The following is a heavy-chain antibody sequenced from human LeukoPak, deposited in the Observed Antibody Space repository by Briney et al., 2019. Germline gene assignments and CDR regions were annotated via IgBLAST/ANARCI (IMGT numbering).Heavy chain of an antibody. V-gene: IGHV3-30-3*01. CDR2: ISYDGSNK. CDR3: ARDYEMATISGFDY. CDR1: GFTFSSYA. J-gene: IGHJ4*02. D-gene: IGHD5-24*01. Sequence: GGSLRLSCAASGFTFSSYAMHWVRQAPGKGLEWVAVISYDGSNKYYADSVKGRFTISRDNSKNTLYLQMNSLRAEDTAVYYCARDYEMATISGFDYWGLGTLVTVSS.